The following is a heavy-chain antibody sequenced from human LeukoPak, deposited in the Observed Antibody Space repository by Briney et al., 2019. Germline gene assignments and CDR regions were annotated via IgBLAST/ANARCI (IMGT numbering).Heavy chain of an antibody. CDR1: GGSISSGSYY. Sequence: PSQTLSLTRTVSGGSISSGSYYWSWIRQPAGKGLEWIGRIYTSGSTNYNPSLKSRVTISVDTSKNQFSLKLSSVTAADTAVYYCARGTLGLFRYYYGMDVWGQGTTVTVSS. CDR3: ARGTLGLFRYYYGMDV. V-gene: IGHV4-61*02. CDR2: IYTSGST. J-gene: IGHJ6*02. D-gene: IGHD2/OR15-2a*01.